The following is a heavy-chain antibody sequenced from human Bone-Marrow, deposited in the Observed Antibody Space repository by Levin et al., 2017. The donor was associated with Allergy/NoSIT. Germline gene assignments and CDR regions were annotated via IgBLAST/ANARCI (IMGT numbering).Heavy chain of an antibody. CDR1: GFTFSSYG. J-gene: IGHJ4*01. Sequence: GESLKISCAGSGFTFSSYGMNWVRQAPGKGLEWVSSISGSGRHIYSSDSMKGRFTISRDNANNSLYLQMNSLRAEDPAIYYCSRDEGPFSLSMSFYYLGHGTLVTVSS. V-gene: IGHV3-21*01. CDR2: ISGSGRHI. CDR3: SRDEGPFSLSMSFYY. D-gene: IGHD2-8*01.